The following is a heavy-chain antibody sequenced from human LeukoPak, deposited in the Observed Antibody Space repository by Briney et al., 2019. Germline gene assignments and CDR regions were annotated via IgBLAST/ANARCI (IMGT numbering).Heavy chain of an antibody. Sequence: GGSLRLSCVASGFTFKRYAMNWVRQAPGKGLEWVLGITNGGTAHYGDSVKGRFTISRDNSKSSLYLQMNTLSAEDTAVYYCAKGYFGSGSYYNPYFDYWGQGTLVTVSS. J-gene: IGHJ4*02. V-gene: IGHV3-23*01. CDR3: AKGYFGSGSYYNPYFDY. CDR2: ITNGGTA. CDR1: GFTFKRYA. D-gene: IGHD3-10*01.